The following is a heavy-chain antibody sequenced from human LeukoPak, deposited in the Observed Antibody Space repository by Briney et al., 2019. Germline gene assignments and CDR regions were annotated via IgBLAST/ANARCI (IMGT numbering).Heavy chain of an antibody. CDR2: INHSGST. CDR3: ARDPSGSYDAFDI. V-gene: IGHV4-34*01. Sequence: PSETLSLTCAVYGGSFSGYYWSWIRQPPGKGLEWIGEINHSGSTNYNPSLKSRVTISVDTSKNQFSLQLNSVTPEDTAVYYCARDPSGSYDAFDIWGQGTMVTVSS. CDR1: GGSFSGYY. D-gene: IGHD3-22*01. J-gene: IGHJ3*02.